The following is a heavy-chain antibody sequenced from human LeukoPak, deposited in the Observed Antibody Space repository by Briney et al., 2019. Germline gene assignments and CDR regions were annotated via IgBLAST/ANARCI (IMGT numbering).Heavy chain of an antibody. CDR2: ISWNSGNI. CDR1: GFTFDDYA. D-gene: IGHD3-3*01. CDR3: AKDISRFLEWISFDY. Sequence: GGSLRLSCAASGFTFDDYAMHWVRQAPGKGQEWVSGISWNSGNIGYADSVKGRFTISRDNAKNSLYLQMNSLRAEDMAFYYCAKDISRFLEWISFDYWGQGTLVTVSS. J-gene: IGHJ4*02. V-gene: IGHV3-9*03.